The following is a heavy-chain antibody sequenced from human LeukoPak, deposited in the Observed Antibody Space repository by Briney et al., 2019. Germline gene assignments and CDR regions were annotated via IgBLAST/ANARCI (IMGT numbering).Heavy chain of an antibody. CDR1: GFTFSSYG. J-gene: IGHJ6*02. Sequence: GRSLRLSCAASGFTFSSYGMHWVRQAPGKGLEWVAVISYDGSNKYYADSVKGRFTISRDNSKNTLYLQMNSLRAEDTAVYYCAKEVSYDYVWGSSPGHYYGMDVWGQGTTVTVSS. V-gene: IGHV3-30*18. CDR2: ISYDGSNK. CDR3: AKEVSYDYVWGSSPGHYYGMDV. D-gene: IGHD3-16*01.